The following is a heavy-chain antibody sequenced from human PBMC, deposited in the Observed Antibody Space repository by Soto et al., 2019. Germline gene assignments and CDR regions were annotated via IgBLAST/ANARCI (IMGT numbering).Heavy chain of an antibody. CDR1: GFTFSSSA. CDR3: AKDRVTVSTRYFDL. Sequence: GGSLRLSCAASGFTFSSSAMSWVRQAPGEGLEWVSAVSSDGETTYYADSVKGRFTISRDNSKNTLYLQTNSLRAEDTAVYYCAKDRVTVSTRYFDLWGRGTLVTVSS. CDR2: VSSDGETT. D-gene: IGHD3-3*01. J-gene: IGHJ2*01. V-gene: IGHV3-23*01.